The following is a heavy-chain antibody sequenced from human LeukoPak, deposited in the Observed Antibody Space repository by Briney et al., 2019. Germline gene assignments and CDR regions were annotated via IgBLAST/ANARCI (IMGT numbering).Heavy chain of an antibody. CDR2: IWSDGSNK. J-gene: IGHJ4*02. Sequence: GGSLRLSCAASGFTFSTYGMHWVRQAPGKGLEWVAFIWSDGSNKYYADSVKGRVTISRDNSKNTLYLQMNSLRAEDTAVYYCARRAGGYSHPYDYWGQGILVTVSS. V-gene: IGHV3-30*02. CDR3: ARRAGGYSHPYDY. CDR1: GFTFSTYG. D-gene: IGHD4-23*01.